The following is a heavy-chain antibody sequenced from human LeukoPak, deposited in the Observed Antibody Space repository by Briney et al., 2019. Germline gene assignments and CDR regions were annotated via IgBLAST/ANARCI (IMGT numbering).Heavy chain of an antibody. CDR1: GFTVSNNY. CDR2: ISGSGGST. Sequence: KTGGSLRLSCAASGFTVSNNYMSWVRQAPGKGLEWVSAISGSGGSTYYADSVKGRFTISRDNSKNTLYLQMNSLRAEDTAVYYCAKEGSGWLRPPSRHNFDYWGQGTLVTVSS. J-gene: IGHJ4*02. CDR3: AKEGSGWLRPPSRHNFDY. V-gene: IGHV3-23*01. D-gene: IGHD5-12*01.